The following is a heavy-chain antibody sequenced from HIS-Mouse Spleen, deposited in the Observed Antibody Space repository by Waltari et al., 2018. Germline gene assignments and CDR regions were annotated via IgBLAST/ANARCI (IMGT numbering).Heavy chain of an antibody. D-gene: IGHD7-27*01. J-gene: IGHJ3*02. CDR2: INPNSGGT. CDR1: GYSSTGHY. V-gene: IGHV1-2*02. CDR3: ARDVPNWGAFDI. Sequence: QVQLVQSGAEVKKPGASLKVSCKASGYSSTGHYMHWVRQAPGQGLEWMGWINPNSGGTNYAQKFQGRVTMTRDTSISTAYMELSRLRSDDTAVYYCARDVPNWGAFDIWGQGTMVTVSS.